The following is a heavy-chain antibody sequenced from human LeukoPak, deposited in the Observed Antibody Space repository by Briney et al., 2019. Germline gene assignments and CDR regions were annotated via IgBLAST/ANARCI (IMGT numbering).Heavy chain of an antibody. CDR1: GYSFTSYW. Sequence: GESLQISCQGSGYSFTSYWIGWVRQMPGKGLEWMGIIYPGDSDTRYSPSFQGQVTISADKSISTAYLQWSSLKASDTAMYYCARRRYDFWSGYYTDWAFDIWGQGTMVTVSS. CDR3: ARRRYDFWSGYYTDWAFDI. V-gene: IGHV5-51*01. D-gene: IGHD3-3*01. J-gene: IGHJ3*02. CDR2: IYPGDSDT.